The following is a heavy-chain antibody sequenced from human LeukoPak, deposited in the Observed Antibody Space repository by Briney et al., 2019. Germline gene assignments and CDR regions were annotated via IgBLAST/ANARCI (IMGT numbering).Heavy chain of an antibody. CDR3: ARDSRETGYYYYYGMDV. J-gene: IGHJ6*02. V-gene: IGHV4-31*03. CDR1: GGSISSGAYY. CDR2: IYYSGST. D-gene: IGHD3-9*01. Sequence: PSQTLSLTCTVSGGSISSGAYYWSWIRQHPGKGLEWIGYIYYSGSTYYNPSLQSRVTISVGTSKNQFSLKLTSVTAADTAVYYCARDSRETGYYYYYGMDVWGQGTTVTVSS.